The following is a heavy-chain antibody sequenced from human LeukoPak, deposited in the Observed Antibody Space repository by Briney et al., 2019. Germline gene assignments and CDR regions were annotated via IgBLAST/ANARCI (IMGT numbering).Heavy chain of an antibody. CDR1: GYTFAGYY. D-gene: IGHD3-9*01. V-gene: IGHV1-2*02. CDR3: ARKFDILTSYDNWFDP. J-gene: IGHJ5*02. Sequence: ASVKVSCKASGYTFAGYYMHWVRQAPGQGLEWMGWINPNSGATKYDQKFQGRVTMTRDTSISTAYMELSRLTSDDTAVYYCARKFDILTSYDNWFDPWGQGTLVTAS. CDR2: INPNSGAT.